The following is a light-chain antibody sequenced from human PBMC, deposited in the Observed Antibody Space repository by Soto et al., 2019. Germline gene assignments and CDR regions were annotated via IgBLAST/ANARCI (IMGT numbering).Light chain of an antibody. V-gene: IGKV3-15*01. J-gene: IGKJ4*01. CDR3: QQYNNWPLT. CDR2: VAS. Sequence: EIVMTQSPATLSVSPGERATLSCRASQSVSSNLAWYQQKPGQTPRLLMYVASTRATGIPARFSGRGSGTELTLTISSLQSEDLAVYYCQQYNNWPLTFGGGTKVEIK. CDR1: QSVSSN.